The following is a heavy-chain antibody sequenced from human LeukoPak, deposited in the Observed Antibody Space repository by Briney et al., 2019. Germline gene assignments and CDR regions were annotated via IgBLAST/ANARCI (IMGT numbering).Heavy chain of an antibody. CDR3: ATDGAGDYLNH. V-gene: IGHV1-69*06. J-gene: IGHJ4*02. CDR2: IIPIFGTA. CDR1: GGTFSSYA. Sequence: SVKVSCKASGGTFSSYAISWVRQAPGQGLEWMGGIIPIFGTANYAQKFQGRVNMTEDTSTDTAYMELSSLSYDDTAVYYCATDGAGDYLNHWGQGTLVTVSS. D-gene: IGHD4-17*01.